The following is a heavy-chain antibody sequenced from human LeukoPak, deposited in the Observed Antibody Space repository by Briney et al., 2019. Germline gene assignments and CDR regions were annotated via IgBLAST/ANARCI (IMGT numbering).Heavy chain of an antibody. J-gene: IGHJ6*03. CDR1: GYTFTSYY. Sequence: GALVKVSCKASGYTFTSYYMHWVRQAPGQGLEWMGIINPSGGSTSYAQKFQGRVTMTRDMSTSTVYMELSSLRSEDTAVYYCARVDRGTYYYDSSGYYYYYYMDVWGKGTTVTVSS. CDR3: ARVDRGTYYYDSSGYYYYYYMDV. CDR2: INPSGGST. D-gene: IGHD3-22*01. V-gene: IGHV1-46*01.